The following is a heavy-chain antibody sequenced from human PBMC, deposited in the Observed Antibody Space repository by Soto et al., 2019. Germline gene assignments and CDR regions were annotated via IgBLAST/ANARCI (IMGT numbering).Heavy chain of an antibody. CDR2: ISGSGGST. D-gene: IGHD1-26*01. CDR1: GFTFSSYS. Sequence: GGSLRLSCAAPGFTFSSYSMSWVRQAPGKGLEWVSAISGSGGSTYYADSVKGRFTISRDNAKNTLYLQMNSLRAEDTAVYYCAKHLRGSCFDYWGQGTLVTVSS. CDR3: AKHLRGSCFDY. J-gene: IGHJ4*02. V-gene: IGHV3-23*01.